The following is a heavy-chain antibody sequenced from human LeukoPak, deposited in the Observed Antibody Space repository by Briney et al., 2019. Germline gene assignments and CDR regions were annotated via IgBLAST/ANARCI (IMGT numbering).Heavy chain of an antibody. V-gene: IGHV3-48*04. CDR1: GFTFSSYA. D-gene: IGHD6-19*01. CDR3: VARGGWARFDY. Sequence: GGSLRLSCAASGFTFSSYAMSWVRQAPGKGLEWVSYITDDNRTIYYADSVEGRFTISRDNAKNSLFLQMNSLRAEDSAVYYCVARGGWARFDYWGQGTLVTVSS. J-gene: IGHJ4*02. CDR2: ITDDNRTI.